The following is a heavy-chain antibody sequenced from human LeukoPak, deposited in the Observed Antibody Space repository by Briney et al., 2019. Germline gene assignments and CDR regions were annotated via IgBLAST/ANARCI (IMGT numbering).Heavy chain of an antibody. CDR3: ARSGVWAAMVYFDY. CDR2: ISSRSSYI. D-gene: IGHD5-18*01. J-gene: IGHJ4*02. Sequence: GVSLRLSCAASGFTFSSYSMNWVPQAPGKGLEWVSSISSRSSYIYYADSVKGRFTIARDNAKNSLYLQMNSLGAEDTAVYYCARSGVWAAMVYFDYWGQGTLVTVSS. V-gene: IGHV3-21*01. CDR1: GFTFSSYS.